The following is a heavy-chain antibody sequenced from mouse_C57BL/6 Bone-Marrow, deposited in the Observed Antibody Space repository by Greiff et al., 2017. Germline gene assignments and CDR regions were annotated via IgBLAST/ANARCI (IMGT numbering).Heavy chain of an antibody. V-gene: IGHV3-8*01. CDR3: ARSYSLPFDY. CDR1: GYSITSDY. Sequence: VQLKESGPGLAKPSQTLSFTCSVTGYSITSDYWNCIRKFPGNKLEYMGYIRYSGSTYYNPSLKSRISITRDTSKNQYYLQLNSVTTEDTATYYCARSYSLPFDYWGQGTTLTVSS. CDR2: IRYSGST. D-gene: IGHD1-1*01. J-gene: IGHJ2*01.